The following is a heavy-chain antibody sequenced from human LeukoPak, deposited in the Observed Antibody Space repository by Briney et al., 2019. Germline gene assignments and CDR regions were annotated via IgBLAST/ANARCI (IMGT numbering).Heavy chain of an antibody. CDR3: TADSIPDYGDSKGDAFDI. Sequence: GGSLRLSCAASGFTFNNYAMGWVRQAPGKGLEWVGRIKSKIDGGTTDYAAPVKGRFTISRDESKGTLYLQMNGLKTEDTAVYYCTADSIPDYGDSKGDAFDIWAKGQWSPSLQ. J-gene: IGHJ3*02. CDR1: GFTFNNYA. D-gene: IGHD4-17*01. CDR2: IKSKIDGGTT. V-gene: IGHV3-15*01.